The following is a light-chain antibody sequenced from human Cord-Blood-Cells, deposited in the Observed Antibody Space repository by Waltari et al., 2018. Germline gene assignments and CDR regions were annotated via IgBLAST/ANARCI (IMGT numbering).Light chain of an antibody. CDR3: QQYNNWPWT. CDR2: GTS. Sequence: ELVMTQSPAPLSVSPGERPTLSCRASQSVSSNLAWYQQKPGQAPRLLIYGTSTRATGIPARFSGSGSGTEFTLTISSLQSEDFAVYYCQQYNNWPWTFGQGTKVEIK. CDR1: QSVSSN. V-gene: IGKV3-15*01. J-gene: IGKJ1*01.